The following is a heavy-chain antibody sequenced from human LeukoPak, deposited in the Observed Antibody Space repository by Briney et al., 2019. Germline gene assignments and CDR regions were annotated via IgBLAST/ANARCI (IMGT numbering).Heavy chain of an antibody. V-gene: IGHV1-2*05. D-gene: IGHD6-19*01. CDR3: ASISGWYYFDY. J-gene: IGHJ4*02. CDR1: GYTFTGYY. CDR2: INPNSGGT. Sequence: ASVKVSXKASGYTFTGYYMHWVRQAPGQGLEWMGRINPNSGGTNYAQKFQGRVTMTRDTSISTAYMELSRLRSDDTDVYYYASISGWYYFDYWGQGTLVTVSS.